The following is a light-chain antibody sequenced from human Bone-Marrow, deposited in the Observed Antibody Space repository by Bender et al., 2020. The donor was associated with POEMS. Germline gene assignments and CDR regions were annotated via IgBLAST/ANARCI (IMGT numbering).Light chain of an antibody. CDR2: GND. CDR3: SAWDGILNGWV. V-gene: IGLV1-44*01. CDR1: SSNIGGNA. Sequence: ISCSGSSSNIGGNAVNWWQQLPGTAPKLLIYGNDQRPSEVPDRFSGSKSGTSASLAISGLQSEDEADYFCSAWDGILNGWVFGGGTELTVL. J-gene: IGLJ3*02.